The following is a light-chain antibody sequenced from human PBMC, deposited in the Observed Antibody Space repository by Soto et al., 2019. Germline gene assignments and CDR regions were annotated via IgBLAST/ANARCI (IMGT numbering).Light chain of an antibody. CDR3: MQALQTIT. CDR2: LGS. J-gene: IGKJ5*01. Sequence: DIVMTQSPVSLSVTPGEPASISCRSSQSLLHSNGYNYLGWYLQKPGQSPQFLIYLGSNRASGVPDRFSGSGSDTDFTLRITRVEAEDVGVYYFMQALQTITFGQGTRLEIK. CDR1: QSLLHSNGYNY. V-gene: IGKV2-28*01.